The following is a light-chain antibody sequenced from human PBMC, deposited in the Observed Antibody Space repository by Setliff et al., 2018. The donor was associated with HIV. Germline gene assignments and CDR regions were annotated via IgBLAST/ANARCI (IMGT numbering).Light chain of an antibody. CDR2: DAT. Sequence: QAVVTQESSLTVSPGGTISLTCVSSTGAVTSGHYPHWFQQKPGQVPRPLIYDATKRHSWTPSRFSGSLLRDKAALTLSNAQAEDEADYYCLLSCGGARVFGSGTKVTV. CDR3: LLSCGGARV. J-gene: IGLJ1*01. CDR1: TGAVTSGHY. V-gene: IGLV7-46*01.